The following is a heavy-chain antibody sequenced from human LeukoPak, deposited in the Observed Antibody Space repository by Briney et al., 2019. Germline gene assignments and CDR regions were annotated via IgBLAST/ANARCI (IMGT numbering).Heavy chain of an antibody. CDR1: GYTFTSYG. CDR2: ISAYNGNT. Sequence: ASVKVSCKASGYTFTSYGISWVRQAPGQGLEWMGWISAYNGNTNYAQKLQGRVTMTTDTSTSTAYMELRSLRSDDAAVYYCAREGRYYDSSGFSDYWGQGTLVTVSS. D-gene: IGHD3-22*01. V-gene: IGHV1-18*01. J-gene: IGHJ4*02. CDR3: AREGRYYDSSGFSDY.